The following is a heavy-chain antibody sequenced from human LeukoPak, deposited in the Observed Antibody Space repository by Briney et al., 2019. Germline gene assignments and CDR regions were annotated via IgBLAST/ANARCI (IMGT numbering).Heavy chain of an antibody. J-gene: IGHJ4*02. CDR1: GYSFTSYW. CDR3: ARRGGPYSSSLSYSDY. V-gene: IGHV5-51*01. CDR2: IYPGGSDT. Sequence: GESLKISWKGSGYSFTSYWLGWVRPMPGKGLEWMGVIYPGGSDTRYSPSFQGQVTISADKSISTAYRQWSSLQARDTAMYYWARRGGPYSSSLSYSDYCGQGTLVTVSS. D-gene: IGHD6-13*01.